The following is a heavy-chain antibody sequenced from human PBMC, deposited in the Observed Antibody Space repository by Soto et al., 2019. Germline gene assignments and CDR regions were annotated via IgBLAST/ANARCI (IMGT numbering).Heavy chain of an antibody. J-gene: IGHJ4*01. V-gene: IGHV1-46*01. CDR3: FRGGFPDYGKERRY. D-gene: IGHD4-17*01. CDR2: IYASGGST. Sequence: QVQLMQSGAEVKKPGASVKVSCKASGYTFTSYNVHWVRQAPGQGLEWMGIIYASGGSTTYAQNFQGRLTVTRDTSTSTVYMELSSLRSDDTAVYYCFRGGFPDYGKERRYRGQGTLVTVYS. CDR1: GYTFTSYN.